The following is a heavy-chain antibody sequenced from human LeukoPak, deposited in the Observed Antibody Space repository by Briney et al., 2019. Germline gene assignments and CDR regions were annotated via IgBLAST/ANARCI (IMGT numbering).Heavy chain of an antibody. J-gene: IGHJ5*02. V-gene: IGHV4-59*08. CDR2: IYSSGST. CDR1: GRSINNYY. CDR3: ARRALCCGERFDP. Sequence: PSETLSLTCTVSGRSINNYYWSWIRQPPGKGLEWIGYIYSSGSTNYNPSLKSRVIISVDTSKNQFSLKLSSVTAADTAVYYCARRALCCGERFDPWGQGTLVTVSS. D-gene: IGHD3-16*01.